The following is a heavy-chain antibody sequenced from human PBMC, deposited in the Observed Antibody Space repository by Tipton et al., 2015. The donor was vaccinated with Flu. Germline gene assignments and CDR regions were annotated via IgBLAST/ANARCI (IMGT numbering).Heavy chain of an antibody. V-gene: IGHV1-69*01. CDR3: ATPRVVTKAFYYGMDV. J-gene: IGHJ6*02. Sequence: QLVQSGAEVKKPGSSVKVSCKASGGTFSSYAISWVRQAPGQGLEWMGGIIPIFGTANYAQKFQGRVTITADESTSTAYMELSSLRSEATAVYYCATPRVVTKAFYYGMDVWGQGTTVTVSS. CDR1: GGTFSSYA. D-gene: IGHD2-21*02. CDR2: IIPIFGTA.